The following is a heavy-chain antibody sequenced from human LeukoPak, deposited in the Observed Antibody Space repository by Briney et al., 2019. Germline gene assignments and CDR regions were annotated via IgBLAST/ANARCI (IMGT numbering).Heavy chain of an antibody. V-gene: IGHV4-59*08. Sequence: SETLSLTCNVSGASISSYYWSWIRQPPGKGLEYIGYIYYSGNTNSNPSLNSRVTISVDTSKNQFSLKLSSVTAADTAVYYCARRGSGASLEYYFDLWGRGTLVTVSS. CDR1: GASISSYY. CDR3: ARRGSGASLEYYFDL. CDR2: IYYSGNT. J-gene: IGHJ2*01. D-gene: IGHD1-14*01.